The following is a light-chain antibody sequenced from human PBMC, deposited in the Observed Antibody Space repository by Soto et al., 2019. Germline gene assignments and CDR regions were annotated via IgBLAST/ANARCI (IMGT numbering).Light chain of an antibody. CDR2: AAS. Sequence: DIQMTQSPSSLSTSVGDRVTITCRASQAISIYLAWYQQKPGKVPKLLIYAASTLQSGVPSRFSGSGSGTDFTLTISSLQPEDVATYHCQKYNSAPPTCGQGTKVEIK. CDR1: QAISIY. J-gene: IGKJ1*01. V-gene: IGKV1-27*01. CDR3: QKYNSAPPT.